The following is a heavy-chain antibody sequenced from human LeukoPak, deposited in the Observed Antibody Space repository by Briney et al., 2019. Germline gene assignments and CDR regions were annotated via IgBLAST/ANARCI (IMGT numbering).Heavy chain of an antibody. CDR1: GGTFSSYA. CDR2: IIPIFGTA. CDR3: ARGDGYNYFDY. J-gene: IGHJ4*02. V-gene: IGHV1-69*05. D-gene: IGHD5-24*01. Sequence: GASVKVSCKASGGTFSSYAISWVRQAPGQGLEWMGGIIPIFGTANYAQKFQGRVTITTDESTSTAYMERSSLRSEDTAVYYCARGDGYNYFDYWGQGTLVTVSS.